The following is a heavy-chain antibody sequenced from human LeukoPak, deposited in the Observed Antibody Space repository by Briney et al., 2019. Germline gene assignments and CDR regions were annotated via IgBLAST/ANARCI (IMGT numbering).Heavy chain of an antibody. J-gene: IGHJ4*02. V-gene: IGHV3-7*01. Sequence: GGSLRLSCAVSGLTFSGFWMSWSRQAPGKGLEWVASINSDGSEGYYADVVKGRFTISRDNAKNTLYLQVNNLRAEDTAVYYCARGPNSNWSGLDFWGQGTLLTVSS. D-gene: IGHD6-6*01. CDR1: GLTFSGFW. CDR3: ARGPNSNWSGLDF. CDR2: INSDGSEG.